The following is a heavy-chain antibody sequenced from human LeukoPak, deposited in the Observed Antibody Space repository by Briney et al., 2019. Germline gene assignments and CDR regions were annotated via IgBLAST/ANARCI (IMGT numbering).Heavy chain of an antibody. CDR2: INHSGST. D-gene: IGHD3-22*01. Sequence: SETLSLTCAVYGGSFSGYYLSWIRQPPGKGLEWIGEINHSGSTNYNPSLKSRVTISVDTSKNQFSLKLSSVTAADTAVYYCARSGLFQALDYWGQGTLVTVSS. J-gene: IGHJ4*02. V-gene: IGHV4-34*01. CDR1: GGSFSGYY. CDR3: ARSGLFQALDY.